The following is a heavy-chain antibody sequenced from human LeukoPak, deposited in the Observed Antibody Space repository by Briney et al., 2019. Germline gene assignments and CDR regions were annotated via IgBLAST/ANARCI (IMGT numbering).Heavy chain of an antibody. D-gene: IGHD3/OR15-3a*01. V-gene: IGHV3-73*01. CDR3: SNGHYGLDV. CDR2: VGSKVDKYAT. J-gene: IGHJ6*02. CDR1: GFTFSGAS. Sequence: HAGGSLRLSCAASGFTFSGASLNWVRQASGEGLEWVGRVGSKVDKYATAYAESVRGRFIISREDSKNTAYLQMNSLKTDDTAVYYCSNGHYGLDVWGQGTTVTVSS.